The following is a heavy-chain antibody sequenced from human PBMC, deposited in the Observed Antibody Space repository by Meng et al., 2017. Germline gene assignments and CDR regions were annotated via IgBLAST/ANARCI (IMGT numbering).Heavy chain of an antibody. CDR1: VYTFTSYA. V-gene: IGHV7-4-1*02. Sequence: QVPLLQYGCELKKPGASVKVACKASVYTFTSYAMNWVRQAPGQGLEWMGWINTNTGNPTYAQGFTGRFVFSLDTSVSTAYLQISSLKAEDTAVYYCAREGRVDFDYWGQGTLVTVSS. D-gene: IGHD1-26*01. J-gene: IGHJ4*02. CDR2: INTNTGNP. CDR3: AREGRVDFDY.